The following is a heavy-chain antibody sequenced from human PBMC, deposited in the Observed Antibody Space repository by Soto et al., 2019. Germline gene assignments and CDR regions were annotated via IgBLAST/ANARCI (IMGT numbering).Heavy chain of an antibody. CDR2: ISSSSSHV. CDR3: ATDQWGVGGNDY. Sequence: EVQLVESGGGLVKPGGSLRLSCVTSGLSFRGYSMNWVRQAPGRGLEWVSAISSSSSHVFYADSVKGRFTISRDNGKNTLNLQMNSLRAEDTAVYYCATDQWGVGGNDYWGQGTLVTVSS. D-gene: IGHD1-26*01. CDR1: GLSFRGYS. V-gene: IGHV3-21*01. J-gene: IGHJ4*02.